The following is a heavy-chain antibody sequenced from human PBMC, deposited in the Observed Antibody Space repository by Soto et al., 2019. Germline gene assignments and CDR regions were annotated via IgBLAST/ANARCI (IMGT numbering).Heavy chain of an antibody. J-gene: IGHJ1*01. CDR3: ASSELATLRDTEYFHH. CDR1: NDSIRRYY. CDR2: AFHTGGT. D-gene: IGHD5-12*01. Sequence: QVQLQESGPGLVKPSETLSLTCTVSNDSIRRYYWSWIRQPPGRGLEWIGYAFHTGGTNYNPSLKSRVTISVDSSKSQFALKLPSVTAADTAVYFCASSELATLRDTEYFHHWGQGTLVTVSS. V-gene: IGHV4-59*01.